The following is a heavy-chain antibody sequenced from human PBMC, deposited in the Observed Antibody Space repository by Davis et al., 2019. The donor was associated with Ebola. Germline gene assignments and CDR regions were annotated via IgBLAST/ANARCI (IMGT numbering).Heavy chain of an antibody. CDR3: ARSNGGAHDGFDI. D-gene: IGHD3-10*01. J-gene: IGHJ3*02. CDR1: GFTFSGYS. Sequence: GESLKISCEASGFTFSGYSMNWVRRGPGKGPEWVSLISGNSKYIYYGDSVEGRCTISRDNAKNSVFLQMSSLRVEDTAVYYCARSNGGAHDGFDIWGQGTMVTVFS. CDR2: ISGNSKYI. V-gene: IGHV3-21*06.